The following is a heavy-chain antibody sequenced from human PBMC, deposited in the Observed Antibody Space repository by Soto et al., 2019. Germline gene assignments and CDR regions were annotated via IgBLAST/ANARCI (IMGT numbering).Heavy chain of an antibody. J-gene: IGHJ4*02. V-gene: IGHV3-30*18. Sequence: PGGSLRLSCAASGFTFSSYGMHWVRQAPGKGLEWVAVISYEGSNKYYADSVKGRFTISRDNSKNTLYLQMNSLRAEETAVYYCAKESLFLVYAAHFDYWGQGTLVTVSS. CDR2: ISYEGSNK. D-gene: IGHD2-8*01. CDR1: GFTFSSYG. CDR3: AKESLFLVYAAHFDY.